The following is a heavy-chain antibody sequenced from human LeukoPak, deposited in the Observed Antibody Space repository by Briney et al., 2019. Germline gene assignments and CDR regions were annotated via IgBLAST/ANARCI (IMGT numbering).Heavy chain of an antibody. Sequence: GASVKVSCKASGYTFTGYYMHWVRQAPGQGLEWMGWINPNSGGTNYAQKFQGRVTMTRDTSISTAYMELSRLRSDDTAVYYCARLVREFIDYDAFDIWGQGTMVTVSS. V-gene: IGHV1-2*02. CDR3: ARLVREFIDYDAFDI. CDR2: INPNSGGT. CDR1: GYTFTGYY. J-gene: IGHJ3*02. D-gene: IGHD3-10*01.